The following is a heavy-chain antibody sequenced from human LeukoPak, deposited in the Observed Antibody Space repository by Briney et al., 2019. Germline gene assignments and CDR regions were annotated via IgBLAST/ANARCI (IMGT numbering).Heavy chain of an antibody. Sequence: GGSLRLSCAASGFTFSSYAMSWVRQGPGEGLEWVSAISGGGDMTHYTDSVKGRFTISRDNAKNSLYLQMNSLRAEDTAVYYCARERIGSSWYGSDFDYWGQGTLVTVSS. D-gene: IGHD6-13*01. CDR1: GFTFSSYA. J-gene: IGHJ4*02. CDR3: ARERIGSSWYGSDFDY. V-gene: IGHV3-23*01. CDR2: ISGGGDMT.